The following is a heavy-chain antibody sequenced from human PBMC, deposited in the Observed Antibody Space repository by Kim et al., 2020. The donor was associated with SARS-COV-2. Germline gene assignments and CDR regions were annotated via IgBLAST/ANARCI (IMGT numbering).Heavy chain of an antibody. CDR3: ARGRSIVATIFACSGGSCHFDY. V-gene: IGHV3-21*01. Sequence: GGSLRLSCAASGFTFSSYSMNWVRQAPGKGLEWVSSISSSSSYIYYADSVKGRLTISRDNAKTSLYLQMNSLRAEDTAVYYCARGRSIVATIFACSGGSCHFDYWGQGTLVTVSS. J-gene: IGHJ4*02. CDR2: ISSSSSYI. CDR1: GFTFSSYS. D-gene: IGHD2-15*01.